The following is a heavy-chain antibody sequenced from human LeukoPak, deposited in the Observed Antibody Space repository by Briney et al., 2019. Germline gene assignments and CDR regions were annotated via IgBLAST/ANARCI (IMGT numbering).Heavy chain of an antibody. CDR2: IYYSGST. Sequence: PSETLSLTCTVSGGSISSYYWSWIRQPPGKVLEWIGYIYYSGSTNYNPSLKSRVTISVDTSKNQFSLKLSSVTAADTAVYYCAGSGYSSSWNPDYWGQGTLVTVSS. D-gene: IGHD6-13*01. CDR1: GGSISSYY. CDR3: AGSGYSSSWNPDY. V-gene: IGHV4-59*01. J-gene: IGHJ4*02.